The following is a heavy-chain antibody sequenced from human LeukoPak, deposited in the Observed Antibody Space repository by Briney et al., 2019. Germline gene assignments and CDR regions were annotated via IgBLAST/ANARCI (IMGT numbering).Heavy chain of an antibody. D-gene: IGHD2-21*02. V-gene: IGHV3-21*01. CDR3: ARDLGGEVVTAITDY. CDR1: GFTFSSYS. J-gene: IGHJ4*02. Sequence: PGGSLRLPFAASGFTFSSYSMNWVRQAPGTGLEWVSSISSSSSYIYYADSVKGRFTISRDNAKNSLYLQMNSLRAEDTAVYYCARDLGGEVVTAITDYWGQGTLVTVSS. CDR2: ISSSSSYI.